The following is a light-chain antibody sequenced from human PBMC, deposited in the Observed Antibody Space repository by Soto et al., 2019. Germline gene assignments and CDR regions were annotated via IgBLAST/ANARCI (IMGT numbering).Light chain of an antibody. CDR3: QQYGSSPST. Sequence: IGLTQSPGTLSLSPGERATLSCRASQSVSSSSLAWYQQKPGQAPRLLIYGASSRATGIPDRFSGSGSGTDFTLTISRLEPEDFAGYYCQQYGSSPSTFGGGTKVEIK. J-gene: IGKJ4*01. CDR2: GAS. CDR1: QSVSSSS. V-gene: IGKV3-20*01.